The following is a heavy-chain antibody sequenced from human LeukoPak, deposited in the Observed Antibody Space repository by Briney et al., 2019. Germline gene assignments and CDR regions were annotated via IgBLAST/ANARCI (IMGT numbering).Heavy chain of an antibody. V-gene: IGHV1-46*03. CDR1: GYTFTSYY. CDR2: INPSGGST. Sequence: ASVKVSCKASGYTFTSYYMHWVRQAPGQGLEWMGIINPSGGSTSYAQKFQGRVTMTRDTSTSTVYIELSSLRSEDTAVYYCASIAVAGKSFDYWGQGTLVTVSS. J-gene: IGHJ4*02. D-gene: IGHD6-19*01. CDR3: ASIAVAGKSFDY.